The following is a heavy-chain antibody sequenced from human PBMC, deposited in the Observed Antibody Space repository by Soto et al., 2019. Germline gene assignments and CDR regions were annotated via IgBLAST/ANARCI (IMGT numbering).Heavy chain of an antibody. CDR1: GGTFSSYA. D-gene: IGHD3-10*01. CDR2: IIPIFGTA. V-gene: IGHV1-69*13. Sequence: SVEVSCKASGGTFSSYAISWVRQAPGQGLEWMGEIIPIFGTANYAQKFQGRVTITADASTSTCYIGLSSLRSEDTAVYYSASTNYTHSLKSRVTISVDTSKNQFSLKLSSVSAADTAVYYCAREERGYCSSTSCGNAYYYYYGMDVWGQGTTVTVSS. CDR3: ASTNYTHSLKSRVTISVDTSKNQFSLKLSSVSAADTAVYYCAREERGYCSSTSCGNAYYYYYGMDV. J-gene: IGHJ6*02.